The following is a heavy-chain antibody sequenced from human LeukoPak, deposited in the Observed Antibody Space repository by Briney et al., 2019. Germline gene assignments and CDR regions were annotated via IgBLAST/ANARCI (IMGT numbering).Heavy chain of an antibody. V-gene: IGHV3-23*01. Sequence: GGSLRLSCAASGFTFSSYAMSWVRQAPGKGLEWVSAISGSGGSTYYADSVKGRFTISRDNSKNTLYLQMNSLRAEDTAVYYCATRRYYYDSSGILGYWGQGTLVTVSS. D-gene: IGHD3-22*01. CDR2: ISGSGGST. CDR1: GFTFSSYA. J-gene: IGHJ4*02. CDR3: ATRRYYYDSSGILGY.